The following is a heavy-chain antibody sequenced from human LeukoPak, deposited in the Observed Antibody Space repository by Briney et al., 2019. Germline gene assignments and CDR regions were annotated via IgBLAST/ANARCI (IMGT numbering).Heavy chain of an antibody. CDR2: ISGSGGNT. Sequence: PGGSLRLSCAASGFTFTSYAMSWVRQAPGKGLEWVSAISGSGGNTYFADSVKDRFTISRDNSKNTVYLQMNSLRAEDTAVYYCAKHVSSTSSAPYYYGMDVWGQGTTVTVSS. J-gene: IGHJ6*02. D-gene: IGHD2-2*01. V-gene: IGHV3-23*01. CDR1: GFTFTSYA. CDR3: AKHVSSTSSAPYYYGMDV.